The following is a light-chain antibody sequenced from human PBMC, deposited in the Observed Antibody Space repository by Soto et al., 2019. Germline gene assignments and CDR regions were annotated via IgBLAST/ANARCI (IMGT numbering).Light chain of an antibody. Sequence: QSALTQPASVSGSPGQSITISCTGTRSDVGGYNYVSWYQQHPGKAPKLMIYDVSNRPSGVSNRFSGSKSGNTASLTISGVQAEDEADYYCSSYTSSSTRDVVFGGGTKLTVL. CDR1: RSDVGGYNY. CDR3: SSYTSSSTRDVV. J-gene: IGLJ2*01. V-gene: IGLV2-14*01. CDR2: DVS.